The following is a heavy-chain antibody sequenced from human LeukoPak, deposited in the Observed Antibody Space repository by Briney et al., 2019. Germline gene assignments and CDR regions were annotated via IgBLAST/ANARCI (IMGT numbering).Heavy chain of an antibody. CDR1: GSIFTSYW. CDR2: IYPGDSDT. Sequence: PGASLQISCKGSGSIFTSYWIGWVRQLPGKGLEWMGIIYPGDSDTRYSPSFQGQVTISADKSISTAYLQWSSLKASDTAMYYCASVGATNDYWGQGTLVTVSS. D-gene: IGHD1-26*01. V-gene: IGHV5-51*01. J-gene: IGHJ4*02. CDR3: ASVGATNDY.